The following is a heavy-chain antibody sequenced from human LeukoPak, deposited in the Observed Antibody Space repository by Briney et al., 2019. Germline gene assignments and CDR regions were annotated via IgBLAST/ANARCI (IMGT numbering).Heavy chain of an antibody. V-gene: IGHV3-23*01. J-gene: IGHJ6*02. CDR3: ARDRPQSDIVATITWENYYYYYGMDV. CDR2: ISGSGGHT. D-gene: IGHD5-12*01. Sequence: PGGSLRLSCAASGFTFSDYAMTWFRQAPGKGLEWVSAISGSGGHTYYADSVKGRFTISRDNSKNTLYLQMNSLRAEDTAVYYCARDRPQSDIVATITWENYYYYYGMDVWGQGTTVTVSS. CDR1: GFTFSDYA.